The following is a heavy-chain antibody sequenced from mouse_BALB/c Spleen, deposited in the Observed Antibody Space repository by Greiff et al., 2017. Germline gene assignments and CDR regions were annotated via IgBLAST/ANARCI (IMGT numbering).Heavy chain of an antibody. CDR1: GFTFSSYG. CDR2: ISSGGSYT. J-gene: IGHJ1*01. D-gene: IGHD1-1*01. V-gene: IGHV5-6*01. Sequence: EVKLMESGGDLVKPGGSLKLSCAASGFTFSSYGMSWVRQTPDKRLEWVATISSGGSYTYYPDSVKGRFTISRDNAKNTLYLQMSSLKSEDTAMYYCARQEVTTDWYFDVWGAGTTVTVSS. CDR3: ARQEVTTDWYFDV.